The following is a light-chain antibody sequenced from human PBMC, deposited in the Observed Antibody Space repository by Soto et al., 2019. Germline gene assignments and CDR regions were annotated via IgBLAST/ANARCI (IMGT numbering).Light chain of an antibody. Sequence: QSVLTQPPSASATPGPGQSINISCSGSHSNIGSNAVHWYQQLPGAAPKLLIFANNQRPSGVPDRFSASKSGTSASLAVSGPQSEDEADYYCVAWDDNLHGPVFGGGTKLTVL. CDR1: HSNIGSNA. V-gene: IGLV1-44*01. CDR3: VAWDDNLHGPV. J-gene: IGLJ3*02. CDR2: ANN.